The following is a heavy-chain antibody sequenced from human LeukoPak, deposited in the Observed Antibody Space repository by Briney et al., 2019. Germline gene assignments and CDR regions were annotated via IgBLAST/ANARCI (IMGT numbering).Heavy chain of an antibody. D-gene: IGHD5-18*01. J-gene: IGHJ4*02. V-gene: IGHV4-34*01. CDR3: ARAQKGYSYGYYFDY. CDR2: INHSGST. CDR1: GGSFSGYY. Sequence: PSETLSLTCAVYGGSFSGYYWSWIRQPPGKGLEWIGEINHSGSTNYNPSLKSRVTISVDTSKNQFSLKLSSVTAADTAVYYCARAQKGYSYGYYFDYWGQGTLVTVSS.